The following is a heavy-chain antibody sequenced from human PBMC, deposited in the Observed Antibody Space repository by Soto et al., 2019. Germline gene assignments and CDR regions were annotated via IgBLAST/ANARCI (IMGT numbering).Heavy chain of an antibody. Sequence: ASVKVSCKASGYTFTSYGISCVRQAPGQGLEWMGWISAYNGNTNYAQKLQGRVTMTTDTSTSTAYMELRSLRSDDTAVYYCARERYCSSTSCYAENYYYYGMDVWGQGTTVTVSS. V-gene: IGHV1-18*01. J-gene: IGHJ6*02. D-gene: IGHD2-2*01. CDR2: ISAYNGNT. CDR1: GYTFTSYG. CDR3: ARERYCSSTSCYAENYYYYGMDV.